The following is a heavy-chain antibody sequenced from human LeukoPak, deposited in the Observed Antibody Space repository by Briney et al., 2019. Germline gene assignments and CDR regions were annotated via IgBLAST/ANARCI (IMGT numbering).Heavy chain of an antibody. Sequence: ASVKVSCKASGYTFTSYGISWVRQAPGQGLEWMGWISAYSGNTNYAQKLQGRVTMTTDTSTSTAYMELRSLRSDDTAVYYCARDYYYGSGSYYPIDYWGQGTLVTVSS. J-gene: IGHJ4*02. CDR3: ARDYYYGSGSYYPIDY. CDR1: GYTFTSYG. D-gene: IGHD3-10*01. CDR2: ISAYSGNT. V-gene: IGHV1-18*01.